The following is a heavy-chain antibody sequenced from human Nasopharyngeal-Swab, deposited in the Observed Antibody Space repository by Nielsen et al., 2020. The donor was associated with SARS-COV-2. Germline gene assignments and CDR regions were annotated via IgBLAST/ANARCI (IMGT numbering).Heavy chain of an antibody. D-gene: IGHD4-17*01. V-gene: IGHV1-69*06. CDR1: GDTFISYA. J-gene: IGHJ3*02. CDR2: IIPISGTA. Sequence: SVKVSCKASGDTFISYALSWVRQASGQGLEWVGGIIPISGTAHYAQKFQGRVTITADKPTSTAYMDLTSLRSDDTAVYYCARDSGRRRNDYGNSRHAFDIWGQGTLVTVSS. CDR3: ARDSGRRRNDYGNSRHAFDI.